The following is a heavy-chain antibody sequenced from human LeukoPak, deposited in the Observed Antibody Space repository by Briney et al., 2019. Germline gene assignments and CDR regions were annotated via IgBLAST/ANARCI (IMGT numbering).Heavy chain of an antibody. CDR2: ISPYIGNT. CDR1: GYTFTKYD. Sequence: GASVKVSCKTSGYTFTKYDIHWVRQAPGQGLEWMGWISPYIGNTYYSQKLQGRVTMTTDTSTTTAYMELRSLRSDDTGVYYCARFTPRLSREKFDYWGRGTLVTVSS. D-gene: IGHD3-3*02. V-gene: IGHV1-18*01. J-gene: IGHJ4*02. CDR3: ARFTPRLSREKFDY.